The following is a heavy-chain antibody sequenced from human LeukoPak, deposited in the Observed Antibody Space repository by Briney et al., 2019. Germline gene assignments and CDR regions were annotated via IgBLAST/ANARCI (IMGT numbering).Heavy chain of an antibody. CDR2: ISSSGSTM. Sequence: GGSLRLSCAASGXTFSSYEMNWVRQAPGKGLEWLSYISSSGSTMYYADSVKGRFTISRDNSKNTLYLQMNSLRAEDTAVYYCAKDGGGTDFDYWGQGTLVTVSS. D-gene: IGHD1-26*01. J-gene: IGHJ4*02. V-gene: IGHV3-48*03. CDR1: GXTFSSYE. CDR3: AKDGGGTDFDY.